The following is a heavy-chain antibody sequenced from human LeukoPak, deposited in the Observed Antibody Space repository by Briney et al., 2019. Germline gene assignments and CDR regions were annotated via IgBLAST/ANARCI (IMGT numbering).Heavy chain of an antibody. Sequence: PSETLSLTCSVSGGPITSYYWSWIRQSPMKGLEWIGSVYNRGTTYYNPSLKSRVTISGDTSKNQLSLRMTYVTTADTAVYFCAKDYGGNSGEFDPWGQGTLVTVSS. CDR3: AKDYGGNSGEFDP. V-gene: IGHV4-59*01. CDR2: VYNRGTT. J-gene: IGHJ5*02. D-gene: IGHD4-23*01. CDR1: GGPITSYY.